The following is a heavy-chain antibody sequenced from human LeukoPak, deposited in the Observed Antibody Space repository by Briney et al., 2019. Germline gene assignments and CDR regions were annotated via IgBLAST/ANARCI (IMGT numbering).Heavy chain of an antibody. CDR1: GVSISSYY. CDR3: ARAGSGWSFGY. Sequence: KPAETLSLTSTVSGVSISSYYWTWIRQPPGKGLEWIGYNSYSGNTNYNASLKSQVTISLDMSKNQFSLNLISVTAADTAVYYCARAGSGWSFGYWGQGTLVTVSS. J-gene: IGHJ4*02. V-gene: IGHV4-59*01. D-gene: IGHD6-19*01. CDR2: NSYSGNT.